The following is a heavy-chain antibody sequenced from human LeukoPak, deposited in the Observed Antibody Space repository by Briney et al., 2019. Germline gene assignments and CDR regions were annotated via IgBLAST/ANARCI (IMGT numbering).Heavy chain of an antibody. Sequence: GGSLRLSCAASGFTFSSYAMHWVRQAPGKGLEWVAVIWYDGSNKYYADSVKGRFTISRDNSKNTLYLQMNSLRAEDTAVYYCARDLGSGSYGHWGQGTLVTVSS. CDR1: GFTFSSYA. J-gene: IGHJ4*02. V-gene: IGHV3-33*08. CDR2: IWYDGSNK. D-gene: IGHD1-26*01. CDR3: ARDLGSGSYGH.